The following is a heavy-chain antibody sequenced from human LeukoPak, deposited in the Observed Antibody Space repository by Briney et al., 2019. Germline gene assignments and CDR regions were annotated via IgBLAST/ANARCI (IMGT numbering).Heavy chain of an antibody. CDR3: AGASYDSSGVH. Sequence: PSETLSLTCTVSGGSISSYYWSWIRQPPGKGLEWIGYIYYSGSTNYNPPLMSRVTISVDTSKNQFSLKLSSVTAADTAVYYCAGASYDSSGVHWGQGTLVTVSS. CDR1: GGSISSYY. V-gene: IGHV4-59*01. D-gene: IGHD3-22*01. J-gene: IGHJ4*02. CDR2: IYYSGST.